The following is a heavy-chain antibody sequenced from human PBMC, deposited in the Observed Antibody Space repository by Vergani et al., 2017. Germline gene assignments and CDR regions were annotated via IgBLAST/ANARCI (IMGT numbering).Heavy chain of an antibody. J-gene: IGHJ6*02. Sequence: EVQLVQSGAEVKKPGATMKISCKVSGYTFTDHYMHWVKQAPGKGLEWMGLVDPEDGETIYAEKFKGRVTIAADTSTDTAHLELSSLRSEDTAVYYCATPLTGTTSGIEVWGQGTTVIVSS. D-gene: IGHD4-17*01. CDR3: ATPLTGTTSGIEV. CDR2: VDPEDGET. V-gene: IGHV1-69-2*01. CDR1: GYTFTDHY.